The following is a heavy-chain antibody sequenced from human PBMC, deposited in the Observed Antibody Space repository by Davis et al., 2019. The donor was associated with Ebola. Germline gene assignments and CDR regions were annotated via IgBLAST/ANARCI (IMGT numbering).Heavy chain of an antibody. D-gene: IGHD7-27*01. CDR2: IVVGNGNT. J-gene: IGHJ5*02. Sequence: SVKVSCKPSGFTFTRSAVQWVRQARGQLLESIGWIVVGNGNTNYVQKFRERVTITRDMSTSTAYMELSSLTSEDTDEYYCVAGGTGGADNWFDPWGQGTLVTVSS. CDR3: VAGGTGGADNWFDP. CDR1: GFTFTRSA. V-gene: IGHV1-58*01.